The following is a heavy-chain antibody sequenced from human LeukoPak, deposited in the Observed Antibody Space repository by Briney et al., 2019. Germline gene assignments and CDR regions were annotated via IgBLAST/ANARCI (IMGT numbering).Heavy chain of an antibody. J-gene: IGHJ3*02. CDR2: IYSGGST. CDR1: GFTVSSNY. Sequence: GGSLRLSCAASGFTVSSNYMSWVRQAPGKGLEWVSVIYSGGSTYYADSVKGRFTISRDNSKNTLYLQMNSLRAEDTAVYYCAKAYLESVTPDAFDIWGQGTMVTVSS. CDR3: AKAYLESVTPDAFDI. V-gene: IGHV3-53*01. D-gene: IGHD1-1*01.